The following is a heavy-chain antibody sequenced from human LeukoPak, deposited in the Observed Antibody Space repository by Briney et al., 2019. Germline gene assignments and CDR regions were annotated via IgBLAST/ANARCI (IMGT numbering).Heavy chain of an antibody. CDR2: SYYSGSA. CDR1: GGSISSSSYY. D-gene: IGHD3-9*01. Sequence: SETLSLTCTVSGGSISSSSYYWGWIRQPPGKGLEWIGSSYYSGSAYYNPSLKSRVTISVDTSKNQFSLKLSSVTAADTAVYYCANSRRYFDWSYGMDVWGQGTTVTVSS. V-gene: IGHV4-39*07. J-gene: IGHJ6*02. CDR3: ANSRRYFDWSYGMDV.